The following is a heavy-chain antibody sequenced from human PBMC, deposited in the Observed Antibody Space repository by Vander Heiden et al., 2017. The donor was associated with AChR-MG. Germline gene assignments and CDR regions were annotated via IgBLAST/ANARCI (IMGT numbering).Heavy chain of an antibody. CDR2: INHREST. CDR1: GGSFSGYY. CDR3: AREYYDVWSGSPLDP. J-gene: IGHJ5*02. D-gene: IGHD3-3*01. Sequence: QVPLQQCGAGLLKPAETLSLPGAVYGGSFSGYYWSWSRQPPGKGLEWIGEINHRESTNYNPSLKSRVTISVDTSKNQFSRKLSSGTAADTAVYYCAREYYDVWSGSPLDPWGQGTLVTVSS. V-gene: IGHV4-34*01.